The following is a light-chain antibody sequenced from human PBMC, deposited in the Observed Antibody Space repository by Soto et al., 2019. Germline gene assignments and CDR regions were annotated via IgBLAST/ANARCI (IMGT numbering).Light chain of an antibody. CDR3: SSHGGNSPDV. Sequence: QSALTQPPSSSGSPGQSVAISCTGTTSDIGGYDYVSWYQQHPGKAPKLMIYEVNKRPSGVPDRFSGSKSGNTASLTVSGLQAEDEADYYCSSHGGNSPDVFGTGTQVTVL. V-gene: IGLV2-8*01. CDR1: TSDIGGYDY. CDR2: EVN. J-gene: IGLJ1*01.